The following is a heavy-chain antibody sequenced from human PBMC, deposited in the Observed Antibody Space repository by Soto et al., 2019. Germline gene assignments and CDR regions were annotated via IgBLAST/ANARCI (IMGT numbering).Heavy chain of an antibody. Sequence: GGSLRLSCAASGFTFSSYGMHWVRQAPGKGLEWVAVIWYDGSNKYYADSVKGRSTISRDNSKNTLYLQMNSLRAEDTAVYYCARGPPLPDYGDYVRHWGQGTLVTVSS. V-gene: IGHV3-33*01. CDR1: GFTFSSYG. CDR3: ARGPPLPDYGDYVRH. D-gene: IGHD4-17*01. CDR2: IWYDGSNK. J-gene: IGHJ4*02.